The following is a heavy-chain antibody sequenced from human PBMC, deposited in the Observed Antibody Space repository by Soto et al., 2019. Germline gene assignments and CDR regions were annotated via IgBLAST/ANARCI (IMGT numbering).Heavy chain of an antibody. V-gene: IGHV4-38-2*02. CDR1: GYSRSSDYY. CDR2: IYHTGSC. D-gene: IGHD3-22*01. CDR3: ARAFIEHYYDSSGYFPFDY. Sequence: SETLSLTCIVAGYSRSSDYYWGWIRQPPGKGLEGIGRIYHTGSCCYNPSLKRRLTITVYMSKNNFSLQLSSVTAADTALYYCARAFIEHYYDSSGYFPFDYWGQRNLVTVSS. J-gene: IGHJ4*02.